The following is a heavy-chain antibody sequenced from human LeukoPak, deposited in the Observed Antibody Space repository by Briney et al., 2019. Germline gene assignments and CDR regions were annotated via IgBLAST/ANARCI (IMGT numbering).Heavy chain of an antibody. D-gene: IGHD3-10*01. CDR2: VYYSGST. J-gene: IGHJ4*02. Sequence: SETPSLTCTVSGGSISNYYWSWIRQPPGKGLEWIGYVYYSGSTNYNPSLKSRVTISVDTSENQFSLKLSSVTAADTAVYYCARSELLWFGGVNSGFDYWGQGTLVTVSS. CDR3: ARSELLWFGGVNSGFDY. CDR1: GGSISNYY. V-gene: IGHV4-59*01.